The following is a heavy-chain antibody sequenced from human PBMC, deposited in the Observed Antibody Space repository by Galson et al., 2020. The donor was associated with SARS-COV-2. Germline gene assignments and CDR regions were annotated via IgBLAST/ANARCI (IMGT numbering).Heavy chain of an antibody. D-gene: IGHD3-16*01. Sequence: SQTLSLTCAIYGDSVSSNTVAWHWIRQSPSRGPEWLGRTYHRSKWYNDYAASVKSRITIKPDTPKNQLSLQVNSVTPEDTAVYFCARSKDLKGLGDDSFDIWGQGTMVTVSS. CDR3: ARSKDLKGLGDDSFDI. J-gene: IGHJ3*02. CDR1: GDSVSSNTVA. CDR2: TYHRSKWYN. V-gene: IGHV6-1*01.